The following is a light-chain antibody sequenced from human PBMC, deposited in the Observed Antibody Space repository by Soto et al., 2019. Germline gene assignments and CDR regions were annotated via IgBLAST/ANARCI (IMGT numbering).Light chain of an antibody. J-gene: IGLJ2*01. CDR2: YDS. CDR1: NIGSKS. CDR3: QVWDISSGLVV. V-gene: IGLV3-21*01. Sequence: SYELTQPPSVSVAPGKTASVACGGSNIGSKSVHWYQKKSGQAPVLVMYYDSDRPSGIPERFSGSNSGNTATLTISRVEVGDEADYYCQVWDISSGLVVFGGGIKVTVL.